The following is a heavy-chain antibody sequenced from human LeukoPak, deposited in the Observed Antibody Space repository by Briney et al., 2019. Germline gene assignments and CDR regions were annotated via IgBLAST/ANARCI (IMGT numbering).Heavy chain of an antibody. D-gene: IGHD4-17*01. Sequence: ASVKVSCKASGYTFTGYYMHWVRQAPGQGLEWMGIINPSGGSTSYAQKFQGRVTMTRDTSTSTVYMELSSLRSEDTAVYYCARYSDYGASGWYFDLWGRGTLVTVSS. CDR1: GYTFTGYY. CDR2: INPSGGST. V-gene: IGHV1-46*01. CDR3: ARYSDYGASGWYFDL. J-gene: IGHJ2*01.